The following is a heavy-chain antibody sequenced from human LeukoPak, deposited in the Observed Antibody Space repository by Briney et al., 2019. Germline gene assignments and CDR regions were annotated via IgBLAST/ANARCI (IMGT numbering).Heavy chain of an antibody. V-gene: IGHV1-18*01. D-gene: IGHD3-16*02. J-gene: IGHJ4*02. CDR1: GYTFTSYG. CDR2: ISAYNGNT. Sequence: GASVTVSCKASGYTFTSYGISWVRQAPGQGLEWMGWISAYNGNTNYAQKLQGRVTMTTDTSTSTAYMELRSLRSDDTAGYYCARGGWDYYVWGSYRYFDYWGQGTLVTVFS. CDR3: ARGGWDYYVWGSYRYFDY.